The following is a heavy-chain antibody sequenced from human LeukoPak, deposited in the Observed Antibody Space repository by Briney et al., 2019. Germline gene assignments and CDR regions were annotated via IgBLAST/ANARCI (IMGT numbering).Heavy chain of an antibody. J-gene: IGHJ6*04. V-gene: IGHV3-21*06. CDR3: ARSFDNYYYYHMDV. D-gene: IGHD3-16*01. CDR1: GFTFSSYS. Sequence: GGSLRLSCVASGFTFSSYSMNWVRQAPGKGLEWVSSISSSSSYIYYADSVKGRFTSSRDNAKNSLYLQMNSLRAEDTAVYYCARSFDNYYYYHMDVWGKGTTVTDSS. CDR2: ISSSSSYI.